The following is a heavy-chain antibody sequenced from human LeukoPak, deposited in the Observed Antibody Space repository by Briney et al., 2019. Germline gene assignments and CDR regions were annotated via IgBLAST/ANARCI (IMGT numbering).Heavy chain of an antibody. J-gene: IGHJ6*03. D-gene: IGHD6-6*01. V-gene: IGHV4-59*11. CDR2: IYYSGST. Sequence: NTSETLSLTCTVSGGPISSRYWSWIRQPPGKGLEWIGYIYYSGSTNYNPSLKSRVTISVDTSKNQFSLKLSSVTAADTAVYYCARRNIAARKLYYYMDVWGKGTTVTVSS. CDR1: GGPISSRY. CDR3: ARRNIAARKLYYYMDV.